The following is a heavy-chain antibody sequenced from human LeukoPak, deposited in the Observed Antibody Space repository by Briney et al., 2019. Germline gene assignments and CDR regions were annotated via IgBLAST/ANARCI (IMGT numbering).Heavy chain of an antibody. CDR3: ARRPAGSSSFRHYYYYYMDV. CDR1: GGSLSGYY. CDR2: INHSGST. D-gene: IGHD6-6*01. V-gene: IGHV4-34*01. J-gene: IGHJ6*03. Sequence: SETLSLTCAVYGGSLSGYYWSWIRQPPGKGLEWIGEINHSGSTNYNPSLKSRVTISVDTSKNQFSLKLSSVTAADTAVYYCARRPAGSSSFRHYYYYYMDVWDKGTTVTVSS.